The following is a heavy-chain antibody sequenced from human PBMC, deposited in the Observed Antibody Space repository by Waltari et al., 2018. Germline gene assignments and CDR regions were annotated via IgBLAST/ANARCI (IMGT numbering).Heavy chain of an antibody. Sequence: LQLQESGPGLVKASETLSLNCTVPDDSTRYSSYFWGWIRQPPGKGLEWIGSVYISGTTYYNPSLKGRVTMSLETSKNQFSLKLKSVTAADTAVYYCARGGYYYDTLGDSWGQGTLVTVSS. CDR1: DDSTRYSSYF. CDR2: VYISGTT. CDR3: ARGGYYYDTLGDS. D-gene: IGHD3-22*01. V-gene: IGHV4-39*07. J-gene: IGHJ5*01.